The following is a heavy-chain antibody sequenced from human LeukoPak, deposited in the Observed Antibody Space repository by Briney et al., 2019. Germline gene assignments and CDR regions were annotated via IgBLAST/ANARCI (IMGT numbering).Heavy chain of an antibody. D-gene: IGHD5-12*01. J-gene: IGHJ6*02. CDR1: GFTFSSSA. CDR3: AKDIVATIPGGGDGMDV. Sequence: PGGSLRLSCAASGFTFSSSAMSWVRQAPGKGLGWVSGISWNSGSIGYADSVKGRFTISRDNAKNSLYLEMNSLRAEDTALYYCAKDIVATIPGGGDGMDVWGQGSTVTVSS. CDR2: ISWNSGSI. V-gene: IGHV3-9*01.